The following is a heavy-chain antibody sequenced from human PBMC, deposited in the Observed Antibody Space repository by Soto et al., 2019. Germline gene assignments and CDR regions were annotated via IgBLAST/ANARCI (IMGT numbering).Heavy chain of an antibody. CDR3: ARDELRDTAMVTFGY. D-gene: IGHD5-18*01. CDR1: GYTFTGYY. Sequence: ASVKVSCKASGYTFTGYYMHWVRQAPGQGLEWMGWINPNSGGTNYAQKFQGWVTMTRDTSISTAYMELSRLRSDDTAVYYCARDELRDTAMVTFGYWGQGTLVTVSS. V-gene: IGHV1-2*04. CDR2: INPNSGGT. J-gene: IGHJ4*02.